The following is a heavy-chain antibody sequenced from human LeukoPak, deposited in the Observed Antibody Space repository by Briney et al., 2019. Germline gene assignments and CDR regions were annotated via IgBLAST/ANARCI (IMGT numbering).Heavy chain of an antibody. J-gene: IGHJ4*02. CDR2: ISWNSGSI. V-gene: IGHV3-9*01. CDR3: AKGDSSGSWYYFDY. CDR1: GFTFDDYA. Sequence: PGGSLRLSCAASGFTFDDYAMHWVRQAPGKGLEWVSGISWNSGSIGYADSVKGRFTISRDNAKNSLYLQMNSLRAEDTALYYCAKGDSSGSWYYFDYWGQGTLVTVSS. D-gene: IGHD3-22*01.